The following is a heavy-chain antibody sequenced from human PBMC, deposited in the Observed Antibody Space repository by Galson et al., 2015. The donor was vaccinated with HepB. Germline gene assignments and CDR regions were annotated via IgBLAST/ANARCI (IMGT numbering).Heavy chain of an antibody. V-gene: IGHV3-73*01. D-gene: IGHD5-12*01. CDR2: IRSKVNNYAT. CDR3: TRPGYSGYDSNY. CDR1: GFTFSGSA. J-gene: IGHJ4*02. Sequence: SLRLSCAASGFTFSGSAMHWVRQASGKGLEWVGRIRSKVNNYATAYAASVKGRFTISRDDSKNTAYLQMNSLKTEDTAVYYCTRPGYSGYDSNYWGQGTLVTVSS.